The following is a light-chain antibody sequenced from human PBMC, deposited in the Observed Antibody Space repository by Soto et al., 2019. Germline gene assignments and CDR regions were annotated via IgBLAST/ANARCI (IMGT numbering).Light chain of an antibody. CDR3: VLYMGSGIWV. CDR2: STN. CDR1: SGSVSTSYY. Sequence: HTVVTQEPSFSVSPGRTVTLTCGLSSGSVSTSYYPSWYQQTPGQAPRTLIYSTNTRSSGVPDRFSGSILGNKAALTITGAQADDEYDYYCVLYMGSGIWVFGGGTKVTVL. J-gene: IGLJ3*02. V-gene: IGLV8-61*01.